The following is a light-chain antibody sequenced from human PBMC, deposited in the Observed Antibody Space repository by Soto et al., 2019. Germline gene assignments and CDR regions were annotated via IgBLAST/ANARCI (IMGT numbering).Light chain of an antibody. Sequence: QAVVTQEPSLTVSPGGTVTLTCASSTGAVTSGYYPNWFQQKPGQAPRALIYSTSNKYFWTPARFSGSLIGDKAALTLSGVQPEDEAEYYCLLYYGGQLGVFGGGTKLTVL. CDR1: TGAVTSGYY. J-gene: IGLJ2*01. CDR3: LLYYGGQLGV. CDR2: STS. V-gene: IGLV7-43*01.